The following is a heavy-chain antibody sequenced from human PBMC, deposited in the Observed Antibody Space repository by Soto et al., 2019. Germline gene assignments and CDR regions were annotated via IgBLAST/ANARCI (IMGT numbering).Heavy chain of an antibody. J-gene: IGHJ6*02. D-gene: IGHD3-9*01. CDR2: INPSGGST. V-gene: IGHV1-46*01. CDR3: ARFPHYDILIYYYYGMDV. CDR1: GYTFTSYY. Sequence: VKVSCKASGYTFTSYYMHWVRQAPGQGLEWMGIINPSGGSTSYAQKFQGRVTMTRDTSTSTVYMELSSLRSEDTAVYYCARFPHYDILIYYYYGMDVWGQGTTVTVSS.